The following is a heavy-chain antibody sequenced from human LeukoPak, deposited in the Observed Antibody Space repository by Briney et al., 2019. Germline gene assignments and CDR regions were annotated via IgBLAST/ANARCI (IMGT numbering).Heavy chain of an antibody. J-gene: IGHJ4*02. V-gene: IGHV3-11*03. CDR3: AKSTVTTYTY. D-gene: IGHD4-17*01. Sequence: GGSLRLSCAASGFTFSDYYMSWIRQAPGKGLEWVSHTSSDTDYTNYAASVKGRFTISRDNAKNSLYLQMNSLRAEDTAVYYCAKSTVTTYTYWGQGTLVTVSS. CDR1: GFTFSDYY. CDR2: TSSDTDYT.